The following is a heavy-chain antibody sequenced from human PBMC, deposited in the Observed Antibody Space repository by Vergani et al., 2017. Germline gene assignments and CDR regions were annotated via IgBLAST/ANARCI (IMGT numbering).Heavy chain of an antibody. D-gene: IGHD3-22*01. CDR1: GGSISSGDYY. Sequence: QVQLQESGPGLVTPSQTLSLICTVSGGSISSGDYYWTWIRQPPGKGLEWIGYISYSGTTYYNPSLKSRVTMSVDTSKNQFSLKLSSVTAADTAVYYCAREEAYYYDSSSYWGQGTLVTVSS. J-gene: IGHJ4*02. CDR2: ISYSGTT. CDR3: AREEAYYYDSSSY. V-gene: IGHV4-30-4*08.